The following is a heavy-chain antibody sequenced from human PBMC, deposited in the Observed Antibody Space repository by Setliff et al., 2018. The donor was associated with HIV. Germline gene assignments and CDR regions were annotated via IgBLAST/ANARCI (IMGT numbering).Heavy chain of an antibody. CDR2: IYYNGNT. CDR1: GGSINSTSYY. Sequence: SETLSLTCTVSGGSINSTSYYWGWIRQPPGKGLEWIGSIYYNGNTYYNPSLKSRVTISVDTSKNQFSLKLSSVTAADTALYYCARGSDYIWGNYRFPFDYWGQGTLVTVSS. D-gene: IGHD3-16*02. CDR3: ARGSDYIWGNYRFPFDY. J-gene: IGHJ4*02. V-gene: IGHV4-39*01.